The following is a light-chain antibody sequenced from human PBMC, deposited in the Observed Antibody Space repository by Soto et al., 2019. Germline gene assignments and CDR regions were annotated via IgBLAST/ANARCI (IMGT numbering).Light chain of an antibody. V-gene: IGKV3-15*01. CDR1: QSVSSN. CDR2: GAS. Sequence: EIVMTQSPATLSVXPGERXXXSCRASQSVSSNLAWYQQKPGQAPRLLIYGASTRATGIPARFSGSGSGTEFTLTISSLQSEDFAVYYCQQYNNWPPLTFGGGTKVEIK. CDR3: QQYNNWPPLT. J-gene: IGKJ4*01.